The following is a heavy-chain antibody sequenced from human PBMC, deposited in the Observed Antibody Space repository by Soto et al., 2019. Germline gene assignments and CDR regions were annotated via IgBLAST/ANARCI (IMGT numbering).Heavy chain of an antibody. Sequence: ASVKVSCKASGYTFTSYGISWVRQAPGQGLEWMGWISAYNGNTNYAQKLQGRVTMTTDTSISTAYMELRSLRSDDTAVYYCARDWGDIVVVPAAMSFYYYGMDVWGQGTTVTVSS. J-gene: IGHJ6*02. CDR2: ISAYNGNT. D-gene: IGHD2-2*01. CDR3: ARDWGDIVVVPAAMSFYYYGMDV. CDR1: GYTFTSYG. V-gene: IGHV1-18*01.